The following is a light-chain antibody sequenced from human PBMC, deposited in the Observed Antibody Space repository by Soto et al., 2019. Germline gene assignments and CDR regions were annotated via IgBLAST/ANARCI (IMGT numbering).Light chain of an antibody. CDR3: QQYYSYPRT. CDR2: DAS. CDR1: QSGSNW. Sequence: DIQMTQSPSTLSASVGDRVTITCRGNQSGSNWLAWYQQKRGKAPELLIYDASSLQSGVPSRFSCSGSGTDFTLTITCLQSEDFATYYCQQYYSYPRTFGQGTKVDIK. J-gene: IGKJ1*01. V-gene: IGKV1-5*01.